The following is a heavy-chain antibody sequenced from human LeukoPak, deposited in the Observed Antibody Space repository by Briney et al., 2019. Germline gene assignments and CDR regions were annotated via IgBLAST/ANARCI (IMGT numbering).Heavy chain of an antibody. CDR3: ARGPVQQLDDAFDI. CDR1: GYSITSGYY. Sequence: SETLSLTCIVSGYSITSGYYWGWIRQPPGKGLEWIGSIYHSGDTYYNPSLKSRVTISVDTSKNQFSLKLSSVTAADTAVYYCARGPVQQLDDAFDIWGQGTMVTVSS. CDR2: IYHSGDT. D-gene: IGHD6-13*01. V-gene: IGHV4-38-2*02. J-gene: IGHJ3*02.